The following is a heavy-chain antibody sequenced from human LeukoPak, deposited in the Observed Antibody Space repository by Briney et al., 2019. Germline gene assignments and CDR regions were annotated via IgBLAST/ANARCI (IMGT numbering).Heavy chain of an antibody. J-gene: IGHJ3*02. V-gene: IGHV1-69*04. CDR2: IIPILGIA. Sequence: SVKVSCKASGGTFSSYTISWVRQAPGQGLEWMGRIIPILGIANYAQKFQGRVTITADKSTSTAYMELSSLRSEDTAVYYCARELVVAATEAFDIWGQGTMVTVSS. CDR3: ARELVVAATEAFDI. D-gene: IGHD2-15*01. CDR1: GGTFSSYT.